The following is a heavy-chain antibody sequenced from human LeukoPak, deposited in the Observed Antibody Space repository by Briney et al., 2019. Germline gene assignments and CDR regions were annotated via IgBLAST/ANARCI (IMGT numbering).Heavy chain of an antibody. Sequence: PGGSLRLSCAASGFTFSSYAMSWVRQAPGKGREWVGFIRSKAYGGTTEYAASVKGRFTISRDDSKSIAYLQMNSLKTEDTAVYYCTRDLEGKWIQEGFGWFDPWGQGTLVTVSS. CDR1: GFTFSSYA. D-gene: IGHD5-18*01. CDR3: TRDLEGKWIQEGFGWFDP. CDR2: IRSKAYGGTT. J-gene: IGHJ5*02. V-gene: IGHV3-49*04.